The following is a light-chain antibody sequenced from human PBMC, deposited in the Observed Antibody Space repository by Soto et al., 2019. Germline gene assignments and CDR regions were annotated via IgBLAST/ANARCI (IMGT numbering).Light chain of an antibody. CDR2: DNN. CDR3: ATWDRSLSVYVL. CDR1: SSNVGSNY. J-gene: IGLJ2*01. V-gene: IGLV1-51*01. Sequence: QSVLTQPPSVSAAPGQKVTISCSGSSSNVGSNYVSWYQQLPGTALKLLIYDNNKRPSGIPDRFSGSKSGTSATLDITGLQTGDEADYYCATWDRSLSVYVLFGGGTKLTVL.